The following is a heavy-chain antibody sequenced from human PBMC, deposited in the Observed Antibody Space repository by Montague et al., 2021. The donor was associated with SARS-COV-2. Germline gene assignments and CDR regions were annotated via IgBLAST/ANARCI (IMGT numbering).Heavy chain of an antibody. D-gene: IGHD1-26*01. J-gene: IGHJ6*02. CDR1: GGSISSSSYY. CDR2: INDRGNT. CDR3: ARGLGRIEDV. Sequence: SETLSLTCTVSGGSISSSSYYWGRIRQPPGKGLEWIGEINDRGNTNYNSSLKSRVTISMDTSENQFSLRLSSVTAADTAVYYCARGLGRIEDVWGQGTTVTVSS. V-gene: IGHV4-39*07.